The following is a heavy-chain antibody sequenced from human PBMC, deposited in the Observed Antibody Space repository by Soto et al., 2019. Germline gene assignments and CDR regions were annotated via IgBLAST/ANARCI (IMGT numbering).Heavy chain of an antibody. CDR2: IIGSGGRT. CDR3: AKDRIMGSTTFWGMDV. Sequence: EVQLLESGGGLVQPGGSLRLSCAASGFTFSSYAMSWVRQAPGKGLEWVSAIIGSGGRTYYAVSVKGRFTISRDNSKNTLYLQMNSLRVEDTAVYYCAKDRIMGSTTFWGMDVWGQGTTVTVSS. CDR1: GFTFSSYA. D-gene: IGHD3-16*01. J-gene: IGHJ6*02. V-gene: IGHV3-23*01.